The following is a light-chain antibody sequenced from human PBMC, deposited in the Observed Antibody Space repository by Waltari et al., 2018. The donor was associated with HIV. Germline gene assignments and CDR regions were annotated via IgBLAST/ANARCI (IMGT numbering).Light chain of an antibody. CDR2: RNP. J-gene: IGLJ1*01. CDR1: NYNIGARSA. V-gene: IGLV1-40*01. Sequence: QSVLTQQPSVSGAPGQRVTISCPGRNYNIGARSAVHCYQQLPGTAAKLLICRNPIRPSGVPHRVSGAKSGTSASLANTGLQAEDEAGYYRQSYYSILSCYVFGSGTKVTVL. CDR3: QSYYSILSCYV.